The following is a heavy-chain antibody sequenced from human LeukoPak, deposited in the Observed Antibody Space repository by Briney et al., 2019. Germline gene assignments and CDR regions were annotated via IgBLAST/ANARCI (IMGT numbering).Heavy chain of an antibody. CDR1: GYSFTSYC. CDR2: IYPGDSGP. J-gene: IGHJ3*01. CDR3: GMSGDRVPLQDDVFDV. D-gene: IGHD1-26*01. V-gene: IGHV5-51*01. Sequence: KGGESLKISCKVSGYSFTSYCIGWVRQMPGKGLEWMGIIYPGDSGPTYSPSFQGQVTISVDKSINTAYLQWSSLQASDTAMYYCGMSGDRVPLQDDVFDVWGQGKMVTVST.